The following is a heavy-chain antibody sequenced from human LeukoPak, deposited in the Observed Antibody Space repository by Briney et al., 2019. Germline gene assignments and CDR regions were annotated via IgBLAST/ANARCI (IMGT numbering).Heavy chain of an antibody. CDR1: GFTFSSYA. J-gene: IGHJ5*02. CDR3: AKDLVRDLWFGES. CDR2: ISGNYGTT. D-gene: IGHD3-10*01. V-gene: IGHV3-23*01. Sequence: GGSLRLSCAASGFTFSSYAMSWVRQAPGKGLEWVSTISGNYGTTYYADSVKGRFTISRDTSKNTLYLHMNSLRAEDTAVYYCAKDLVRDLWFGESWGQGTLVTVSS.